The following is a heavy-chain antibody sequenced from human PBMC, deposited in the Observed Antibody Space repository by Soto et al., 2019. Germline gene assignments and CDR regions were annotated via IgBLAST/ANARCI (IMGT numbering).Heavy chain of an antibody. CDR1: GGSISSSNW. Sequence: QVQLQESGPGLVKPSGTLSLTCAVSGGSISSSNWWSWVRQPPGKGLEWIGEIYHSGSTNYNPSLKSRVTIAVDKSKNQFSLKLSSVTAADTAVYYCAREGRDFSFIGFVDNYYYYGMDVWGQGTTVTVSS. J-gene: IGHJ6*02. CDR3: AREGRDFSFIGFVDNYYYYGMDV. D-gene: IGHD3-3*01. CDR2: IYHSGST. V-gene: IGHV4-4*02.